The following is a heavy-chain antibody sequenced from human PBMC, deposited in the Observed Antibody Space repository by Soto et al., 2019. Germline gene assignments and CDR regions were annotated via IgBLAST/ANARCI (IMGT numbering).Heavy chain of an antibody. D-gene: IGHD1-1*01. CDR2: INPSEGST. CDR3: ARDSRGSWNDKSNWFDT. CDR1: GYTLTTYY. V-gene: IGHV1-46*01. J-gene: IGHJ5*02. Sequence: ASVKVSCKASGYTLTTYYIHWVRQAPGQGLEWVGIINPSEGSTSNAQKFQGRVTMTRDTSTSTVYMELSSLRSEDTAVYYCARDSRGSWNDKSNWFDTWGQGTLVTVSS.